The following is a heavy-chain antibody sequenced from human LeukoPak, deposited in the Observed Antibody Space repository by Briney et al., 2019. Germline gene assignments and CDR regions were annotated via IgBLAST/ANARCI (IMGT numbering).Heavy chain of an antibody. Sequence: GGSLRLSCAASGFTFSSYAMHWVRQAPGKGLEYVSAISSNGGSTYYANSVKGRFTISRDNSKNTLYLQMGSLRAEDMAVYYCVKDYDFWSGYYSPTRGYFDYWGQGTLVTVSS. CDR3: VKDYDFWSGYYSPTRGYFDY. V-gene: IGHV3-64*01. J-gene: IGHJ4*02. CDR1: GFTFSSYA. CDR2: ISSNGGST. D-gene: IGHD3-3*01.